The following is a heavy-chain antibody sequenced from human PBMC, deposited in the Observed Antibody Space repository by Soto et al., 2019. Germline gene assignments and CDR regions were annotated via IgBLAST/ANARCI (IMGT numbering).Heavy chain of an antibody. CDR1: GFTFSSYA. CDR3: AKKNVVGSLERNFDC. D-gene: IGHD3-3*01. V-gene: IGHV3-23*01. CDR2: ISGTGGVT. Sequence: GGSLRLSCAASGFTFSSYAMIWVRQAPGKGLEWVSAISGTGGVTYYADSVKGRFTISRDNSKNTLYLQINSLRVEDTAVYYCAKKNVVGSLERNFDCWGQGPLVTVSS. J-gene: IGHJ4*02.